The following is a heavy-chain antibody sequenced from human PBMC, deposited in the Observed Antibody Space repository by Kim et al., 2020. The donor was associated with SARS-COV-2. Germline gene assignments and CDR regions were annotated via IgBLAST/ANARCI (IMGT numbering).Heavy chain of an antibody. D-gene: IGHD5-18*01. CDR2: MSSSSSTI. J-gene: IGHJ6*02. V-gene: IGHV3-48*02. CDR1: GFTFSSYS. CDR3: ASQLGDSFHYYYYGMDV. Sequence: GGSLRLSCAASGFTFSSYSMNWVRQAPGKGLEWVSYMSSSSSTIYHADSVKGRFTISRDNAKNSLYLQMNSLRDEDTAVYYCASQLGDSFHYYYYGMDVWGQGTTVTVSS.